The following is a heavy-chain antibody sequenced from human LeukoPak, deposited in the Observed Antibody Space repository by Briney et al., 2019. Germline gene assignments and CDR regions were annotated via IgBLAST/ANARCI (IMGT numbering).Heavy chain of an antibody. CDR1: GYTFTSYD. CDR3: ARDYSGYDYSYFDY. J-gene: IGHJ4*02. V-gene: IGHV1-8*01. CDR2: MNPNSGNT. D-gene: IGHD5-12*01. Sequence: ASVKVSCKASGYTFTSYDINWVRQATGQGLEWMGWMNPNSGNTGYAQKFQGRVTMTRNTSISTAYMELSSLRSEDTAVYYCARDYSGYDYSYFDYWGQGTLVTVSS.